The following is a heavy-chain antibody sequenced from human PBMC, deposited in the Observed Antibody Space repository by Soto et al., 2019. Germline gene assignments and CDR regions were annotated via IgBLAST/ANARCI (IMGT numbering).Heavy chain of an antibody. D-gene: IGHD1-26*01. CDR3: AGANGSFRRPFDS. Sequence: EASVKVSCKTSGGTLKTYTITWLRQAPGQGLEWMGGIVPLFHTANSTQKFQGRLTITADTSMTTVYMDLNNVTSDDTAVYYCAGANGSFRRPFDSWGQGTLVTVSS. CDR2: IVPLFHTA. V-gene: IGHV1-69*06. CDR1: GGTLKTYT. J-gene: IGHJ4*02.